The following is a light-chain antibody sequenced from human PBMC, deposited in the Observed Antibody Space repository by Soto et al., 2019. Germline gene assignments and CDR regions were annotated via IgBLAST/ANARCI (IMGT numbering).Light chain of an antibody. CDR3: QQYDNWPPLT. Sequence: EIVMTQSPATLSVSPGDRATLYCRAGQNVSSNLAWYQQKFGQAPTLLIYGASTRATGIPARFSGSGSGTEFSLTISSLQSEELAVYYWQQYDNWPPLTFGGGTKVEIK. CDR1: QNVSSN. J-gene: IGKJ4*01. V-gene: IGKV3-15*01. CDR2: GAS.